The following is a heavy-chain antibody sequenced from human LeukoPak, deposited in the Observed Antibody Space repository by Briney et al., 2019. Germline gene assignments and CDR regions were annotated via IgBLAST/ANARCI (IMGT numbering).Heavy chain of an antibody. CDR1: GGTFSSYA. Sequence: ASAKVSCKASGGTFSSYAISWVRQAPGQGLEWMGRIIPTLGIANYAQKFQGRVTITADKSTSTAYMELSSLRSEDTAVYYCARGRTTVVKETFDYWGQGTLVTVSS. V-gene: IGHV1-69*04. CDR3: ARGRTTVVKETFDY. CDR2: IIPTLGIA. J-gene: IGHJ4*02. D-gene: IGHD4-23*01.